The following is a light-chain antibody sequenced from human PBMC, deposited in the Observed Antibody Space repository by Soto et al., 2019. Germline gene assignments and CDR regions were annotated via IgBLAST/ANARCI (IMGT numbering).Light chain of an antibody. CDR2: GIS. V-gene: IGKV3-20*01. J-gene: IGKJ4*02. Sequence: EIVLTQSPGTLSLSPGERATLSCRASHTISSSYLAWYQQKPGQAPGLLVYGISRRATGIPDRFSGSGSGTDFTLTITRLEPEDFAVYYCQQYVTSSPRTFGGGTKVDIK. CDR1: HTISSSY. CDR3: QQYVTSSPRT.